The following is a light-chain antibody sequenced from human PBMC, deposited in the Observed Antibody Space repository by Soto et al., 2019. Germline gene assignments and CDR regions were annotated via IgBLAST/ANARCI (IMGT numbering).Light chain of an antibody. CDR1: QSLLDSSNNENY. CDR2: WAS. Sequence: DIVMTQSPDSLAVSLGERATINCKSSQSLLDSSNNENYLAWYQQKPGQSPELLIYWASTRESGVPDRFSGSGSGTDFTLTISSLQAEDVAVYYCQQYYSTPRTFGQGTKLEIK. CDR3: QQYYSTPRT. V-gene: IGKV4-1*01. J-gene: IGKJ2*01.